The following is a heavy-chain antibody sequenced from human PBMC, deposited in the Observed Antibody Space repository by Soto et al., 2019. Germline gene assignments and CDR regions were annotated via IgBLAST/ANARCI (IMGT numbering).Heavy chain of an antibody. V-gene: IGHV3-7*04. J-gene: IGHJ4*02. CDR2: IKEDGGKT. CDR1: GLTLSRYW. CDR3: SRDYYGPGPD. D-gene: IGHD3-22*01. Sequence: EVQLVESGGGLVQPGGSLRLSCVASGLTLSRYWMSWVRQAPGKGLEWVANIKEDGGKTYYVDSVKGRFTISRDNAKNSEYLQMNSVRVEDTAVYYCSRDYYGPGPDWGQGTLVIVSS.